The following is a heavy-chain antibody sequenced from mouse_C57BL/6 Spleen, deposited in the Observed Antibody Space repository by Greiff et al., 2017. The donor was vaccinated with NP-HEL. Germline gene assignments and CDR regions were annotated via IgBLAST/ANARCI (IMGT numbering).Heavy chain of an antibody. CDR1: GFNIKDYY. J-gene: IGHJ4*01. V-gene: IGHV14-1*01. Sequence: EVQLQHSGAELVRPGASVKLSCTASGFNIKDYYMHWVKQRPEQGLEWIGRIDPEDGDTEYAPKFQGKATMTADTSSNTAYLQLSSLTSEDTAVYYGTTSSGSGYYAMDYWGQGTSVTVSS. CDR2: IDPEDGDT. CDR3: TTSSGSGYYAMDY. D-gene: IGHD3-2*02.